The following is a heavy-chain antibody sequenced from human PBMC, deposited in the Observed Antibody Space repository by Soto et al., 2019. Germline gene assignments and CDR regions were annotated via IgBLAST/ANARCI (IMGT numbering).Heavy chain of an antibody. V-gene: IGHV4-39*01. J-gene: IGHJ5*02. Sequence: QLQLQESGPGLVKPSETLSLTCTVSGASITSSGYYWGWNRQPPGKGLEWSGSIHYSGTTDYNPSLKRRVTISVDTSKNQFSLKLSSVTAADTAVYFCARAAATWGQGILVTVSS. D-gene: IGHD6-13*01. CDR3: ARAAAT. CDR2: IHYSGTT. CDR1: GASITSSGYY.